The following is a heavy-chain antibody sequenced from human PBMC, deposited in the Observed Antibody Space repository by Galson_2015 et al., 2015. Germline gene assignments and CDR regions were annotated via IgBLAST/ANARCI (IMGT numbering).Heavy chain of an antibody. V-gene: IGHV3-15*01. CDR3: STDGVSIFGVVARFEY. D-gene: IGHD3-3*01. J-gene: IGHJ4*02. CDR2: IKSKTDGGTT. Sequence: SLRLSCAASGFTFSNVWLRWVRQAPGKGLEWVGRIKSKTDGGTTDYAAPVKGRFTISRDDSKNTLYLQMDSLKTEDTAVYYCSTDGVSIFGVVARFEYWGQGTLDTVSS. CDR1: GFTFSNVW.